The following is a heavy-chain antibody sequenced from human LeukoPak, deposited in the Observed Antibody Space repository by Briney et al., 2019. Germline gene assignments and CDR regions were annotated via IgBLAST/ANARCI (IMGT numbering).Heavy chain of an antibody. Sequence: SGTLSLTCAVSGGSISSSNWWSWVRQPPGKGLEWIGEIYHSGSTNYNPSLKSRVTISVDNSKNHFSLRLSSVTAADTAVYYCARAGSSGWFFDYWGQGTLVTVSS. CDR1: GGSISSSNW. CDR2: IYHSGST. J-gene: IGHJ4*02. V-gene: IGHV4-4*02. CDR3: ARAGSSGWFFDY. D-gene: IGHD6-19*01.